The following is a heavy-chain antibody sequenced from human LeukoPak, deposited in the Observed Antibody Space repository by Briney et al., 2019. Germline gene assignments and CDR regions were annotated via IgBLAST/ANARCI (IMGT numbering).Heavy chain of an antibody. V-gene: IGHV3-23*01. Sequence: GGSLRLSCAASGFTVSSNYMSWVRQAPGQGLEWVSTISGGVGSTYYADSVKGRFTISRDNSKNTLYLQMNSLRAEDTAVYFCAKVRGAYSYAYTDYWGQGTLVTVSS. CDR3: AKVRGAYSYAYTDY. CDR2: ISGGVGST. J-gene: IGHJ4*02. CDR1: GFTVSSNY. D-gene: IGHD5-18*01.